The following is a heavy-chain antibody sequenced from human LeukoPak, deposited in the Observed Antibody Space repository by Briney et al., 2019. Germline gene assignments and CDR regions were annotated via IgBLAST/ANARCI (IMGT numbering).Heavy chain of an antibody. J-gene: IGHJ4*02. CDR2: IYTSGST. CDR1: GGSISSYY. V-gene: IGHV4-4*07. CDR3: ARGDGEPYSSSWYTY. Sequence: PSETLSLTCTVSGGSISSYYWSWIRQPAGKGLEWIGRIYTSGSTNCNPSLKSRVTMSVDTSKNQFSLKLSSVTAADTAVYYCARGDGEPYSSSWYTYWGQGTLVTVSS. D-gene: IGHD6-13*01.